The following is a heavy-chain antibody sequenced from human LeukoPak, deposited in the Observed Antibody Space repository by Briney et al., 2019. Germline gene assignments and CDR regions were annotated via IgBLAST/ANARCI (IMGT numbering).Heavy chain of an antibody. V-gene: IGHV1-46*01. Sequence: ASVKVSCKASGYTFTSYYMHWVRQAPGQGLEWMGIINPSGGSTSYAQKFQGRVTMTEDTSTDTAYMELSSLRSEDTAVYYCATEVPYYYDSSGYYFDYWGQGTLVTVSS. CDR3: ATEVPYYYDSSGYYFDY. J-gene: IGHJ4*02. CDR2: INPSGGST. CDR1: GYTFTSYY. D-gene: IGHD3-22*01.